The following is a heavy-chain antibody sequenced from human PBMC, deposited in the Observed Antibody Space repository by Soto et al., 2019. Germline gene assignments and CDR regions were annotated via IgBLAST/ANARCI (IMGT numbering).Heavy chain of an antibody. J-gene: IGHJ4*01. CDR3: ARGEQYSGRIFDY. D-gene: IGHD1-26*01. CDR2: TYYRSKWYY. Sequence: QVQLQQSGPGLVKPSQTLSLTCAITGDSVSSNSAGWSWVRQSPSRGLEWLGRTYYRSKWYYEYAVSVRGRITINPDTSKSQYSLQLNAVTPADTAVYFCARGEQYSGRIFDYWGQGTLVTVSS. V-gene: IGHV6-1*01. CDR1: GDSVSSNSAG.